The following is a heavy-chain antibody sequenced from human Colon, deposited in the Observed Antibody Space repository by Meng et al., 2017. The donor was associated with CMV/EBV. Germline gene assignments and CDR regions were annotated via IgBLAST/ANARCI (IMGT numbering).Heavy chain of an antibody. Sequence: SVHLSCQASGYTFTGYWMPWVRQAPGQGLEWMGRIKPSTGDTNYAQNFQGRVTVTRDTSISTVYMEVNSLTSDDTAVYYCTREGFDYWGQGALVTVSS. V-gene: IGHV1-2*06. J-gene: IGHJ4*02. CDR1: GYTFTGYW. CDR3: TREGFDY. CDR2: IKPSTGDT.